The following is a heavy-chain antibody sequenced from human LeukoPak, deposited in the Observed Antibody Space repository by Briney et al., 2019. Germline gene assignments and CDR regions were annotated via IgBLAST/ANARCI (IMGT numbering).Heavy chain of an antibody. CDR2: IYYSGST. D-gene: IGHD6-13*01. CDR3: ARGALYVAAATYGMDV. V-gene: IGHV4-39*07. Sequence: SETLSLTCTVSGGSISSSSYYWGWIRQPPGKGLEWIGSIYYSGSTYYNPSLKSRVTISVDTSKNQFSLKLSSVTAADTAVYYCARGALYVAAATYGMDVWGQGTTVTVSS. CDR1: GGSISSSSYY. J-gene: IGHJ6*02.